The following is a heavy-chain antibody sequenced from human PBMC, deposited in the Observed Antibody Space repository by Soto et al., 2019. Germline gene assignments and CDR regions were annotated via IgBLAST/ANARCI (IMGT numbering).Heavy chain of an antibody. D-gene: IGHD3-3*01. CDR1: GDSVSSNSAA. V-gene: IGHV6-1*01. Sequence: PSQTLSLTCAISGDSVSSNSAAWNWIRQSPSRGLEWLGRTYYRSKWYNDYAVSVKSRITINPDTSKNQFSLQLNSVTPEDTAVYYCAGFGVVILKGPDFYIWGQGTMVTVSS. CDR3: AGFGVVILKGPDFYI. J-gene: IGHJ3*02. CDR2: TYYRSKWYN.